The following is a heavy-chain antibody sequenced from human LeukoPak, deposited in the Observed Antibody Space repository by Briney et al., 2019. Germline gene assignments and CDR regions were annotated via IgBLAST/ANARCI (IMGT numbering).Heavy chain of an antibody. J-gene: IGHJ4*02. CDR2: IYYSGTT. Sequence: SETLSLTCTVSGGSISSSSSYWGWIRQPPGKGLEWIANIYYSGTTSYNPSLKRRVTISVDTSKNQFSLRLSSVTAADTPVYYCARLSTTYYYGSGSYPLPYFFHYWGQGTLFTVSS. D-gene: IGHD3-10*01. CDR1: GGSISSSSSY. CDR3: ARLSTTYYYGSGSYPLPYFFHY. V-gene: IGHV4-39*01.